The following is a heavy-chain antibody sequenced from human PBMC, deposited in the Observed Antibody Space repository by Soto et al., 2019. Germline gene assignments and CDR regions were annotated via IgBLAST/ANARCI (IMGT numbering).Heavy chain of an antibody. V-gene: IGHV4-59*01. Sequence: PSETLSLTCTVSGGSISTYYWSWIRQPPGKGLEWIGYIYYNGRTNYNPSLESRVTISLDTSKTQFSLKLSSVSAAATAVYYCARDGSGYDFWSGPYFFEYWVPGTLVTVFS. CDR1: GGSISTYY. CDR3: ARDGSGYDFWSGPYFFEY. CDR2: IYYNGRT. J-gene: IGHJ4*02. D-gene: IGHD3-3*01.